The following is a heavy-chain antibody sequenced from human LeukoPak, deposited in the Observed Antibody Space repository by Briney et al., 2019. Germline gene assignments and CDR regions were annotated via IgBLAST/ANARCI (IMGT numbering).Heavy chain of an antibody. V-gene: IGHV3-23*01. Sequence: GGSLRLSCAASGFTFSSYAMSWVRQAPGKGLEWVSAISGSGGSTHYADSVKGRFTISRDNSKNTLYLQMNSLRAEDTAVYYCARTYGSSWYSNFDYWGQGTLVTVSS. J-gene: IGHJ4*02. CDR3: ARTYGSSWYSNFDY. D-gene: IGHD6-13*01. CDR1: GFTFSSYA. CDR2: ISGSGGST.